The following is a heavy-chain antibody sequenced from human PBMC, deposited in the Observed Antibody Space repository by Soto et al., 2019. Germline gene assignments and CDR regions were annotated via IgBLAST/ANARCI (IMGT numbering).Heavy chain of an antibody. CDR3: AKASYDILTGYYPQDPPRTVDY. D-gene: IGHD3-9*01. CDR1: GFTFSSYA. Sequence: EVQLLESGGGLVQPGGSLRLSCAASGFTFSSYAMSWVRQAPGKGLEWVSAISGSGGSTYYADFVKGRFTISRDNSKNTLYLQMNSLRAEDTAVYYCAKASYDILTGYYPQDPPRTVDYWGQGTLVTVSS. CDR2: ISGSGGST. V-gene: IGHV3-23*01. J-gene: IGHJ4*02.